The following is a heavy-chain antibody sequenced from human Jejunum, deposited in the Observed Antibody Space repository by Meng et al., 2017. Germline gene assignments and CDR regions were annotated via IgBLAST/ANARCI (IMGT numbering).Heavy chain of an antibody. J-gene: IGHJ4*02. D-gene: IGHD1-26*01. CDR1: GFSLSTSGLA. V-gene: IGHV2-5*02. CDR2: IYWDDDK. Sequence: SGPTLVKPTQTLTLTCTFSGFSLSTSGLAVGWIRQSPGKALEWLALIYWDDDKRYSPSLNNKLTITKNTYKNQMFLTMTNMVPVDTGTYYCAHATSGNELLDFDYWGQGILVTVSS. CDR3: AHATSGNELLDFDY.